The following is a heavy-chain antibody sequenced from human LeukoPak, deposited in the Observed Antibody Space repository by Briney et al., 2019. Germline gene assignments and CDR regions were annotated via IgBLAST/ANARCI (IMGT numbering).Heavy chain of an antibody. D-gene: IGHD3-22*01. V-gene: IGHV3-30-3*01. CDR1: GFTFSRYA. Sequence: PGRSLRLSCAASGFTFSRYAMHCVREAPGKGLEWVAVISYDGSNKYYADSVKGRFTISRDNSKNTLYLQMNSLRAEDTAVYYCARSPYYYDSSSYYQLYYFDYWGQGTLVTVSS. CDR2: ISYDGSNK. CDR3: ARSPYYYDSSSYYQLYYFDY. J-gene: IGHJ4*02.